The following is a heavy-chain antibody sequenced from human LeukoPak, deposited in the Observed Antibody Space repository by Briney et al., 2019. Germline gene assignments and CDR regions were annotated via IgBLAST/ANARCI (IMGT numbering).Heavy chain of an antibody. CDR2: IIPILGIA. J-gene: IGHJ3*02. Sequence: SVKVSCKASGGTFSSYAISWVRQAPGHGLEWMGRIIPILGIANYAQKFQGRVTITADKSTSTAYMELSSLRSEDTAVYYCARETGTDAFDIWGQGTMVTVSS. D-gene: IGHD1-1*01. V-gene: IGHV1-69*04. CDR1: GGTFSSYA. CDR3: ARETGTDAFDI.